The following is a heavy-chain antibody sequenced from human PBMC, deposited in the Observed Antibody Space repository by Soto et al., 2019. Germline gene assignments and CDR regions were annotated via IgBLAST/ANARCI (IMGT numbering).Heavy chain of an antibody. J-gene: IGHJ4*02. D-gene: IGHD3-10*01. CDR3: TRGPRPISTGTGAY. CDR1: GFIFKMYW. V-gene: IGHV3-74*01. Sequence: GGSLRLSCAASGFIFKMYWMHWVRQSPGKGVVWISRIYNDGTYSDYADSVRGRFTISRDNVNDTLYLQMNNLRAEDSGLYYCTRGPRPISTGTGAYWGQGTQVTVSS. CDR2: IYNDGTYS.